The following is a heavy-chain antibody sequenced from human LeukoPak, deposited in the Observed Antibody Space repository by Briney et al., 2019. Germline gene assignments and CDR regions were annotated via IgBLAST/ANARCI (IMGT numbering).Heavy chain of an antibody. V-gene: IGHV1-18*01. CDR2: ISAYNGNT. CDR1: GYSFTKYV. J-gene: IGHJ4*02. D-gene: IGHD1-26*01. Sequence: ASMNVSCMATGYSFTKYVINSVRQAPGQGLEWMGWISAYNGNTNYAQKLQGRVTMTRDTSTSTVYMELRSLRSDDTAVYYCARGGKGWEVLSYPYYWGQGTLVTVSS. CDR3: ARGGKGWEVLSYPYY.